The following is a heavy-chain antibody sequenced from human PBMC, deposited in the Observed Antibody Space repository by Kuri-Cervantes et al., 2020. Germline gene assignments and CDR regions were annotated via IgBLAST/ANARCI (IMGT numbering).Heavy chain of an antibody. J-gene: IGHJ4*02. Sequence: ASVKVSCKASGYTFTSYDINWVRQATGQGLEWMGWMNPNSGNTGYAQKFQGRVTMTRNTSISTAYMELSGLRFEDTAVYYCATGVSPSDYGDLPLDYWGQGTLVTVSS. CDR1: GYTFTSYD. V-gene: IGHV1-8*02. CDR2: MNPNSGNT. CDR3: ATGVSPSDYGDLPLDY. D-gene: IGHD4-17*01.